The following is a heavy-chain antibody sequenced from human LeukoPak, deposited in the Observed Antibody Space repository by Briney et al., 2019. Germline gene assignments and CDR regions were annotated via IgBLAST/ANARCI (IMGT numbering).Heavy chain of an antibody. Sequence: GGSLRLSCAASGFTFSSYAMHWVRQAPGKGLEWVAVISYDGSNKYYADSVKGRFTISRDNSKNTLYLQMNSLRAEDTAVYYCARDGGNHGHYYYYTSVWGKATTVTV. J-gene: IGHJ6*03. V-gene: IGHV3-30*01. CDR2: ISYDGSNK. D-gene: IGHD1-14*01. CDR1: GFTFSSYA. CDR3: ARDGGNHGHYYYYTSV.